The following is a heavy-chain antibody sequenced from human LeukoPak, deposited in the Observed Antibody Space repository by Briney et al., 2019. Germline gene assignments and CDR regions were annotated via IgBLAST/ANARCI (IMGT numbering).Heavy chain of an antibody. CDR1: GGTFSSYA. CDR2: IIPIFGTA. CDR3: ATDTGGITGTTGVYNWFDP. D-gene: IGHD1-20*01. J-gene: IGHJ5*02. V-gene: IGHV1-69*06. Sequence: GASVKVSRKASGGTFSSYAISWVRQAPGQGLEWMGGIIPIFGTANYAQKFQGRVTMTEDTSTDTAYMELSSLRSEDTAVYYCATDTGGITGTTGVYNWFDPWGQGTLVTVSS.